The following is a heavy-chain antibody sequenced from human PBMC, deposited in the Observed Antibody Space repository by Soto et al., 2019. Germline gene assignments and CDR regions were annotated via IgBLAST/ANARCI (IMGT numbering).Heavy chain of an antibody. V-gene: IGHV4-4*09. J-gene: IGHJ4*02. Sequence: QVQLQESGPGLVKPSETLSLTCTVSGGSMSGQHWSWIRQPPGKGLEWIGHHSDSTNYNPSLKSRXTISTDTSKNQFSLKLSSVTAADTAVYYCATYSVGEGGRGYWGQGTLVTVSS. D-gene: IGHD5-12*01. CDR2: HHSDST. CDR3: ATYSVGEGGRGY. CDR1: GGSMSGQH.